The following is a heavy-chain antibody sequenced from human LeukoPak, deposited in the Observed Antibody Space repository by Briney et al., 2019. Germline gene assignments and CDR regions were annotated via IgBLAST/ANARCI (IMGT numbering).Heavy chain of an antibody. CDR2: INHSGST. J-gene: IGHJ4*02. CDR3: VRDLWYYAIGYYFDY. Sequence: PSETLSLTCAVYGGSFSGYYWSWIRQPPGMGLEWIGEINHSGSTNDNPSLKSRVTISVDTSKNQISLKLSSVAAADTAVYYCVRDLWYYAIGYYFDYWGQGTLVTVSS. V-gene: IGHV4-34*01. CDR1: GGSFSGYY. D-gene: IGHD2-2*01.